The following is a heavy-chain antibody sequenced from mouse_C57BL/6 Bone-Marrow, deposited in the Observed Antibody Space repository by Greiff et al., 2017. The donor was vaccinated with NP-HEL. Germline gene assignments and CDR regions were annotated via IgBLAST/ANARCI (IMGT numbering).Heavy chain of an antibody. CDR1: GYTFTSYW. V-gene: IGHV1-5*01. CDR2: IYPGNSDT. J-gene: IGHJ3*01. D-gene: IGHD1-1*01. Sequence: VQLKQSGTVLARPGASVKMSCKTSGYTFTSYWMHWVKQRPGQGLEWIGAIYPGNSDTSYNQKFKGKAKLTAVTSASTAYMELSSLTNEDSAVYYCAYYYGSSYGWFAYWGQGTLVTVSA. CDR3: AYYYGSSYGWFAY.